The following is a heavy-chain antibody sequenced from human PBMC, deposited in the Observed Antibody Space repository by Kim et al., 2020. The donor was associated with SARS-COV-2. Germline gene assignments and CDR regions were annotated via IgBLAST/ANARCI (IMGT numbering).Heavy chain of an antibody. J-gene: IGHJ6*02. V-gene: IGHV1-18*04. Sequence: ASVKVSCKASGYTFTSYGISWVRQAPGQGLEWMGWISAYNGNTNYAQKLQGRVTMTTDTSTSTAYMELRSLRSDDTAVYYCARVRYCSSTSCYDGGAYGMDVWGQGTTVTVSS. CDR1: GYTFTSYG. CDR2: ISAYNGNT. D-gene: IGHD2-2*01. CDR3: ARVRYCSSTSCYDGGAYGMDV.